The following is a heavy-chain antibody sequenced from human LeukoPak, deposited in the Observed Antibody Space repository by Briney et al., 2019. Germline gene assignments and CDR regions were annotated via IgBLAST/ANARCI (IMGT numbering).Heavy chain of an antibody. Sequence: PGGSLRLSCAASGFTFSRDSMNWVRQAPGKGLEWISYISHDSAIIYYADSVRGRLTISRDNAKNSLYLQMHSLRAEDTAVYYCARDFYCDTRSCYYSFDFWGQGTLVTVSS. J-gene: IGHJ4*02. CDR2: ISHDSAII. D-gene: IGHD2-15*01. CDR3: ARDFYCDTRSCYYSFDF. CDR1: GFTFSRDS. V-gene: IGHV3-48*01.